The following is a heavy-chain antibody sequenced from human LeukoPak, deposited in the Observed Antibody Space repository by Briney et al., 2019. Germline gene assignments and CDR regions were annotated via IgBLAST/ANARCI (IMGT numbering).Heavy chain of an antibody. CDR2: LSYDGSSK. V-gene: IGHV3-30*18. CDR1: GFTFSSYA. J-gene: IGHJ4*02. CDR3: AKGGSGYSHTHFDY. D-gene: IGHD3-22*01. Sequence: GGSLRLSCAASGFTFSSYAMSWVRQAPGKGLEWVAVLSYDGSSKFYADSVKGRFTISRDNSKNTLYLQMNSLRTEDTAVYYCAKGGSGYSHTHFDYWGQGTLVTVSS.